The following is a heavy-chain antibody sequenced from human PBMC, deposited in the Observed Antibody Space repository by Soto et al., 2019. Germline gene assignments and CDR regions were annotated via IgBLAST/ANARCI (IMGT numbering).Heavy chain of an antibody. CDR1: GGSVSSGNYY. V-gene: IGHV4-39*07. J-gene: IGHJ6*02. CDR3: ARDLNYYGSEGYYGMDV. CDR2: INHSGST. Sequence: SETLSLTCTVSGGSVSSGNYYWSWIRQPPGKGLEWIGEINHSGSTNYNPSLKSRVTISVDKSKNQFSLKLSSVTAADTAVYYCARDLNYYGSEGYYGMDVWGQGTTVTVSS. D-gene: IGHD3-10*01.